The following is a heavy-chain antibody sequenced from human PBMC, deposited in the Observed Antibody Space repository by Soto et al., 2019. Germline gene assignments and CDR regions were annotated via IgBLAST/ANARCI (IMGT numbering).Heavy chain of an antibody. CDR3: ARDRGPRYCSSTSCPWYFDY. J-gene: IGHJ4*02. CDR1: GYTFTSYG. V-gene: IGHV1-18*01. Sequence: ASVKVSCKAYGYTFTSYGISWVRQAPGQGLEWMGWISAYNGNTNYAQKLQGRVTMTTDTSTSTAYMELRSLRSDDTAVYYCARDRGPRYCSSTSCPWYFDYWGQGTLVTVSS. CDR2: ISAYNGNT. D-gene: IGHD2-2*01.